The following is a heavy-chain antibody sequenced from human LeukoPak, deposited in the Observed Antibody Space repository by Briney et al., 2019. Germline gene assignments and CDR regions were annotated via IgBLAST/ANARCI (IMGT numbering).Heavy chain of an antibody. V-gene: IGHV1-18*01. CDR3: ARGRDTALAPYFDY. CDR1: GYSFIRYA. Sequence: ASVKVSCKASGYSFIRYAITWVRQAPGQGLEWIGWISTYNGNTNYAQSLQGRLTLTTDTSTNTAYMELRSLRSDDTAVYYCARGRDTALAPYFDYWGQGTLVTVSS. J-gene: IGHJ4*02. CDR2: ISTYNGNT. D-gene: IGHD5-18*01.